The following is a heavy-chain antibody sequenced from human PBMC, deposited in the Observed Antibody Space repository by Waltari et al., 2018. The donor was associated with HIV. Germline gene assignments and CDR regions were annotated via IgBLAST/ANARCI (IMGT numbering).Heavy chain of an antibody. J-gene: IGHJ6*02. Sequence: EVQLVQSGAEVKKPGESLKISCKGSGYSFTSYWIGWVRQMPGKGLEWMGIIYPGDSDTRYSPSFQGQVTISADKSISTAYLQWSSLKASDTAMYYCARQVAAAGRSYYYGMDVWGQGTTVTVSS. CDR2: IYPGDSDT. V-gene: IGHV5-51*01. D-gene: IGHD6-13*01. CDR1: GYSFTSYW. CDR3: ARQVAAAGRSYYYGMDV.